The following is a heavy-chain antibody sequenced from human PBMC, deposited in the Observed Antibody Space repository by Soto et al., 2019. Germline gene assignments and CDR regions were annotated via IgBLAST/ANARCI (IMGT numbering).Heavy chain of an antibody. CDR1: GYTFTSYS. CDR2: INTDNGDA. J-gene: IGHJ4*03. Sequence: SVQVSCKASGYTFTSYSIHWVRQAPGQGLEWIGWINTDNGDAKYSQKFQGRVTVTRDTSATTAYMEVSSLRSEDTAVYYCARDQGYVVYWGLGNLVTVSS. V-gene: IGHV1-3*04. CDR3: ARDQGYVVY.